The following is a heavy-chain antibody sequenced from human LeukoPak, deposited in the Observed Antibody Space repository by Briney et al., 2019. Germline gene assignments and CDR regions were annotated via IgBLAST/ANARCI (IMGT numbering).Heavy chain of an antibody. CDR1: GYTFTGYY. CDR3: ARERDYDYVWGSYRTGGAFDV. D-gene: IGHD3-16*02. CDR2: INPNSGGT. V-gene: IGHV1-2*02. Sequence: GASVKVSCKASGYTFTGYYMHWVRQAPGQGLEWMGWINPNSGGTNYAQEFQGRVTMTRDTSISTAYMELSRLRSDDTAVYYCARERDYDYVWGSYRTGGAFDVWGQGTMVTVSS. J-gene: IGHJ3*01.